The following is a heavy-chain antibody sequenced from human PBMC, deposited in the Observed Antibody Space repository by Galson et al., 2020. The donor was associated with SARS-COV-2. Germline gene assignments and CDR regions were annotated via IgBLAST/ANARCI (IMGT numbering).Heavy chain of an antibody. CDR2: ISSSSSTI. Sequence: GGSLRLSCTASGFTFSAYSMNWVRQAPGKGLEWVSYISSSSSTIYYAGSVKGRFTISRDNAKNSLFLQMNSLRDEDTAVYYCARSSDTQLWPPDDYWGQGTLVSVSS. V-gene: IGHV3-48*02. CDR3: ARSSDTQLWPPDDY. J-gene: IGHJ4*02. CDR1: GFTFSAYS. D-gene: IGHD5-18*01.